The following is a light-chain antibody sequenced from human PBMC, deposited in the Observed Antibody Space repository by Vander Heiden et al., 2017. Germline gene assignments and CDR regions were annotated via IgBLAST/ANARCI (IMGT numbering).Light chain of an antibody. Sequence: SALTQPRSVSGSPGQSVTISCTGTSSDVGGYKHVSWYQQHPGKAPKLMVYDDSKRPSGVPDRFSGSKSGNTASLTITGLQAGDEADYYCYAYEGSCNFLVFGGGTKLTVL. CDR3: YAYEGSCNFLV. V-gene: IGLV2-11*01. CDR1: SSDVGGYKH. J-gene: IGLJ2*01. CDR2: DDS.